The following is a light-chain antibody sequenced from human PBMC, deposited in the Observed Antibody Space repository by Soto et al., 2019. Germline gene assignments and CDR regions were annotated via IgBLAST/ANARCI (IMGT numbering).Light chain of an antibody. V-gene: IGKV3-15*01. CDR2: GAS. CDR1: ESFATN. Sequence: EIVMTQSPATLSASPGERATLSCRASESFATNLAWYQRKPGQPPRLLIYGASTRATVIPARFSGSGSGTVFTLTVSSLQSEDFAVYYCQQFYIWPLTFGGGTMVEI. CDR3: QQFYIWPLT. J-gene: IGKJ4*01.